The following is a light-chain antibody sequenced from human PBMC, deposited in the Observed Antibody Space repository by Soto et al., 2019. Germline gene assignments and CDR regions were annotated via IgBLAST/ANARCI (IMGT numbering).Light chain of an antibody. Sequence: DIQMTQSPSTLSASVGDRVTSTCRASQSISSWLAWYQQKPGKAPKLLIYKASTLKSGVPSRFSGSGSGTEFTLTISSLQPDDFATYYCQHYNSYPEAFGQGTKVDI. J-gene: IGKJ1*01. V-gene: IGKV1-5*03. CDR3: QHYNSYPEA. CDR1: QSISSW. CDR2: KAS.